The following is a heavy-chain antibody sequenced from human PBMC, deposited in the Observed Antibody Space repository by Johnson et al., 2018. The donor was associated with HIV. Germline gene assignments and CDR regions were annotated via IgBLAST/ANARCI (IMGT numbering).Heavy chain of an antibody. CDR1: GFTFATYW. CDR3: ARPYYDTDNYYLYAFNI. Sequence: VQLVESGGGLVQPGGSLRLSCAASGFTFATYWMTWVRQVPGKGLECVANIKQDGSERYYADSVKGRFTISRDNAKNSLYLQMNSLRAEDTAVYYCARPYYDTDNYYLYAFNIWGQGTMVTVSS. CDR2: IKQDGSER. D-gene: IGHD3-16*01. J-gene: IGHJ3*02. V-gene: IGHV3-7*01.